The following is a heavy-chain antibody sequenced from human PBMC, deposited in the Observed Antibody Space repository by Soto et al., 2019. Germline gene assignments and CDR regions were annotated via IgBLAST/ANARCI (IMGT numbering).Heavy chain of an antibody. CDR1: GDSVSSNSAA. Sequence: PSQTLSLTCAISGDSVSSNSAAWNWIRQSPSRGLEWLGRTYYRSKWYNDYAVSVKSRITINPGTSKNQFSLQLNSVTPEDTAVYYCARVAYYYDSSGAQDAFDIWGQGTMVTVSS. D-gene: IGHD3-22*01. V-gene: IGHV6-1*01. J-gene: IGHJ3*02. CDR2: TYYRSKWYN. CDR3: ARVAYYYDSSGAQDAFDI.